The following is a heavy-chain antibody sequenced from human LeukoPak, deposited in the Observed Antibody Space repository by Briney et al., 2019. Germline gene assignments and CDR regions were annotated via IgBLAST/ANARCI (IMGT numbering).Heavy chain of an antibody. CDR1: GYTFSSYD. CDR2: INTNTGNP. V-gene: IGHV7-4-1*02. J-gene: IGHJ4*02. Sequence: GASVKVSCKASGYTFSSYDINWVRQAPGQGLEWMGWINTNTGNPTYAQGFTGRFVFPLDTSVSTAYLQISSLKAEDTAVYYCARDLTPLFDDSSGYYLGWDYWGQGTLVTVSS. CDR3: ARDLTPLFDDSSGYYLGWDY. D-gene: IGHD3-22*01.